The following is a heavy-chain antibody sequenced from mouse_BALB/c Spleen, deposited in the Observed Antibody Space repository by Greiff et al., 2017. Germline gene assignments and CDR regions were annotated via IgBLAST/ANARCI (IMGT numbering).Heavy chain of an antibody. CDR1: GFAFSSYD. V-gene: IGHV5-12-1*01. Sequence: EVQLVESGGGLVKPGGSLKLSCEASGFAFSSYDMSWVRQTPEKRLEWVAYINSGGGSTYYTETVKGRFTISRDNAKNTLYLQMSSLKSEDTAMYYCARHGTAWYFDVWGAGTTVTVSS. CDR3: ARHGTAWYFDV. D-gene: IGHD1-2*01. CDR2: INSGGGST. J-gene: IGHJ1*01.